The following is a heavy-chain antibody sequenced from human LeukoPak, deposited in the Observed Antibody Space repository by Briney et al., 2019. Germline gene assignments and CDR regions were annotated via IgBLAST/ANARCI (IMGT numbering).Heavy chain of an antibody. D-gene: IGHD3-10*01. CDR3: ARALWFGESPLNLPFIE. J-gene: IGHJ4*02. CDR1: GGTFSSYA. CDR2: IIPIFGTA. V-gene: IGHV1-69*05. Sequence: SVKVSCKASGGTFSSYAISWVRQAPGQGLEWMGGIIPIFGTANYAQKFQGRVTITTDESTSTAYMELSSLRSEDTAVYYCARALWFGESPLNLPFIEWGQGTLATVSS.